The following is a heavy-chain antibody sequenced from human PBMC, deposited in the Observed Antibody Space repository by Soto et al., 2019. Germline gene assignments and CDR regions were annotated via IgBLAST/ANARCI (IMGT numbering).Heavy chain of an antibody. D-gene: IGHD2-2*01. V-gene: IGHV3-30*18. J-gene: IGHJ3*01. CDR3: AKDWPANF. CDR2: ISYDGSNK. CDR1: GFTFISYG. Sequence: GGSLRLSCAASGFTFISYGMHWVRQAPGKGLEWVAVISYDGSNKYYADSVKGRFTISRDNPKNTLYLQMNSLRAEDTAVYYCAKDWPANFWGQGTMVT.